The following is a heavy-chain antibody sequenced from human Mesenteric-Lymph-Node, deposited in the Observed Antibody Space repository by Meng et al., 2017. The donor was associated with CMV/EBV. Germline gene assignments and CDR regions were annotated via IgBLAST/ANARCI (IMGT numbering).Heavy chain of an antibody. Sequence: GGSLRLSCTASEFTVSESYMNWVRQAPGKGLEWVSVIYSGGSTYYADSVKGRFSISRDNSKNTLYLQMNSLRAEDTAVYYCARAGGLASAFDIWGQGTMVTVSS. J-gene: IGHJ3*02. V-gene: IGHV3-53*05. CDR3: ARAGGLASAFDI. CDR2: IYSGGST. CDR1: EFTVSESY. D-gene: IGHD3-16*01.